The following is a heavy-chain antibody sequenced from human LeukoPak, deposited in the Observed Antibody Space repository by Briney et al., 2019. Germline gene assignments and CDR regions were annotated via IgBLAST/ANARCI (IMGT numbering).Heavy chain of an antibody. V-gene: IGHV1-18*01. CDR1: GYTFSSYG. Sequence: VASEKVSCKTSGYTFSSYGISWRRRAPGQGLEWMGWISGDKGNTNYLQTFQGRVTMTTDTSTSTLHLEVRSLRSDDTAVYYCARDNGHKSVDYWGQGTLVTVSS. CDR3: ARDNGHKSVDY. J-gene: IGHJ4*02. CDR2: ISGDKGNT. D-gene: IGHD2-21*01.